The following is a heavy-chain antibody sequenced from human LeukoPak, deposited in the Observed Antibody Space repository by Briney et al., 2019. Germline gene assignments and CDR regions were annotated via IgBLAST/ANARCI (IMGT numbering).Heavy chain of an antibody. CDR1: GGSISSYY. D-gene: IGHD3-3*01. CDR2: IYYSGST. CDR3: ARSGGSNDFWSGYYGGYFDY. J-gene: IGHJ4*02. Sequence: PSETLSLTCTVSGGSISSYYWSWIRQPPGKGLEWIGYIYYSGSTNYNPSLKSRVTISVDTSKNQFSLKLSSVTAADTAAYYCARSGGSNDFWSGYYGGYFDYWGQGTLVTVSS. V-gene: IGHV4-59*08.